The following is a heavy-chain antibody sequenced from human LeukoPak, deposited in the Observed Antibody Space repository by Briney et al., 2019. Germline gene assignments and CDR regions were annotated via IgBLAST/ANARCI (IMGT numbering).Heavy chain of an antibody. V-gene: IGHV3-33*01. CDR2: IWYDGSNK. J-gene: IGHJ6*02. CDR3: AREGNDYGDYVGVYYYGMDV. CDR1: GFTFSSYG. D-gene: IGHD4-17*01. Sequence: GGSLRLSCAASGFTFSSYGMHWVRQAPGKGLEWVAVIWYDGSNKYYADSVKGRFTISRDNSKNTLYLQMNSLRAEDTAVYYCAREGNDYGDYVGVYYYGMDVWGQGTTVTVSS.